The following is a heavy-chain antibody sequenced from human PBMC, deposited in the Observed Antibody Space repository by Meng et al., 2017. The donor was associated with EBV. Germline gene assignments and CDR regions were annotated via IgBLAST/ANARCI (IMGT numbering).Heavy chain of an antibody. CDR2: IRSQVDGRTA. CDR3: TTDEGGSRF. D-gene: IGHD1-26*01. J-gene: IGHJ4*02. Sequence: EGKLSEAGGGLVKPGESLKLSWAASEFTFTSAWMNWVRQAPGKGLEWVGRIRSQVDGRTADYSAPVKGRFTISRDDSKHTLYLQMNSLKIEDSAVYYCTTDEGGSRFWGQGTLVTVSS. CDR1: EFTFTSAW. V-gene: IGHV3-15*01.